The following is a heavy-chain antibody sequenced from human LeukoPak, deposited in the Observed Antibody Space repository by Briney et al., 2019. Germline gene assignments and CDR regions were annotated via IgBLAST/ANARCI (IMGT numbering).Heavy chain of an antibody. CDR2: INPNSGGT. J-gene: IGHJ4*02. D-gene: IGHD3-3*01. CDR1: GYTFTGYY. V-gene: IGHV1-2*02. CDR3: ARAPPDFWSGYSLDC. Sequence: GASVKVSCKASGYTFTGYYMHWVRQAPGQGLEWMGWINPNSGGTNYAQKFQGRVTMTRDTSISTAYMELSRLRSDDTAVYYCARAPPDFWSGYSLDCWGQGTLVTVSS.